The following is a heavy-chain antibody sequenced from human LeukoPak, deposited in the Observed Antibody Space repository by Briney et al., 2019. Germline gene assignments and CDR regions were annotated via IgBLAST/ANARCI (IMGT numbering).Heavy chain of an antibody. CDR1: GFTFSSYE. CDR2: ISSSSSYI. V-gene: IGHV3-21*01. J-gene: IGHJ6*02. D-gene: IGHD4-17*01. CDR3: ARGGGLTTVTTSSYYYYYGMDV. Sequence: KPGGSLRLSCAASGFTFSSYEMNWVRQAPGKGLEWVSSISSSSSYIYYADSVKGRFTISRDNAKNSLYLQMNSLRAEDTAVYYCARGGGLTTVTTSSYYYYYGMDVWGQGTTVTVSS.